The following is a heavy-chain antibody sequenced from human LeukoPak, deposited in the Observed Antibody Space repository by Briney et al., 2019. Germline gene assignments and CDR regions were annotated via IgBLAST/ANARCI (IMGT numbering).Heavy chain of an antibody. Sequence: PSGGSLRLSCATSGFIFSTYALSWVSQAPGKGLEWASSISGSGGSTYHADSVKGRFTISRDSSKNTLYLQMNSLRAEDTAIYYCARVIRAAPGKGYFDYWGQGTLVTVSS. V-gene: IGHV3-23*01. D-gene: IGHD6-13*01. CDR3: ARVIRAAPGKGYFDY. CDR2: ISGSGGST. J-gene: IGHJ4*02. CDR1: GFIFSTYA.